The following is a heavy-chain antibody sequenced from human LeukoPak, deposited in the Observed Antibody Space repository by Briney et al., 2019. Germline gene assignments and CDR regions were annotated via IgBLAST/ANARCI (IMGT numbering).Heavy chain of an antibody. CDR2: INTNSGGT. Sequence: ASVKVSCKASGYTFTGYYMHWVRQAPGQGLEWMGWINTNSGGTNYAQKFQGRVTMTRDTSISTAYMELSRLRSDDTAVYYCTITMVRGVIFVVDYWGQGTLVTVSS. CDR3: TITMVRGVIFVVDY. J-gene: IGHJ4*02. CDR1: GYTFTGYY. D-gene: IGHD3-10*01. V-gene: IGHV1-2*02.